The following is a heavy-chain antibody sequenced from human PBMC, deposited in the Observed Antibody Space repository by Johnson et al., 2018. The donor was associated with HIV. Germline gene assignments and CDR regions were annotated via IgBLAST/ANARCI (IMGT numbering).Heavy chain of an antibody. J-gene: IGHJ3*02. Sequence: VQLVESGGGVVRPGGSLRLSCAASGFTFDDYGMNWVRQAPGKGLEWVSGINWSGDTIGYADSVKGRITISRDNAKNSLYLRMNNLRVEDTALYYWARVTGGYYSSSFGNAFDIWGQGTMVTVSS. CDR1: GFTFDDYG. CDR3: ARVTGGYYSSSFGNAFDI. V-gene: IGHV3-20*04. CDR2: INWSGDTI. D-gene: IGHD6-6*01.